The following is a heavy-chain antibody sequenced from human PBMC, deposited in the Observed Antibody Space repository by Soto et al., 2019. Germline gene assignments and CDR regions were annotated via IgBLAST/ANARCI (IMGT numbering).Heavy chain of an antibody. D-gene: IGHD2-21*01. J-gene: IGHJ4*02. CDR3: ARERAYYDY. CDR1: GGSISSTGYY. V-gene: IGHV4-31*03. Sequence: QVQLQESGPGLVRPSQTLSLTCSVSGGSISSTGYYWNWIRQHPGKGLEWIGYIHHSGITHYNPSLKNRVIISLDTSNNKFSLKLTSVTAADTAVYYCARERAYYDYWGQGTVVNVSS. CDR2: IHHSGIT.